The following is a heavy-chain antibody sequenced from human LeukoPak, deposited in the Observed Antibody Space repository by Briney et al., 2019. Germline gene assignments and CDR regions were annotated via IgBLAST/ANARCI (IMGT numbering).Heavy chain of an antibody. V-gene: IGHV4-30-2*01. J-gene: IGHJ1*01. CDR2: IYHSGST. CDR1: GGSISSSSYY. D-gene: IGHD3-22*01. Sequence: PSETLSLTCTVSGGSISSSSYYWSWIRQPPGKGLEWIGYIYHSGSTYYNPSLKSRVTISVDRSKNQFSLKLSSVTAADTAVYYCARGYYYDSSGYSRPFQHWGQGTLVTVSS. CDR3: ARGYYYDSSGYSRPFQH.